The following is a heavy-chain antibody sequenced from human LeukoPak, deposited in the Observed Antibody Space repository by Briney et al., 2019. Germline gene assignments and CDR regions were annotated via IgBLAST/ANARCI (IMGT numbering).Heavy chain of an antibody. CDR3: AREYYYDSSGCYDY. Sequence: PSETLSLTCTVSGGSISSYYWSWIRQPAGKGLEWIGRIYTSGSTNYNPSLKSRVTMSVDTSKSQFSLKLSSVTAADTAVYYCAREYYYDSSGCYDYWGQGTLVTVSS. D-gene: IGHD3-22*01. J-gene: IGHJ4*02. V-gene: IGHV4-4*07. CDR2: IYTSGST. CDR1: GGSISSYY.